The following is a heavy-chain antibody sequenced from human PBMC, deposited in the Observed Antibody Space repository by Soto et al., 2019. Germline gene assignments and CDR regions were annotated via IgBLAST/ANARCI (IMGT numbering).Heavy chain of an antibody. V-gene: IGHV4-31*03. D-gene: IGHD6-13*01. CDR1: GGSISSGGYY. Sequence: SETLSLTCTVSGGSISSGGYYWSWIRQHPGKGLEWIGYIYYSGSTYYNPSLKSRVTISVDTSKNQFSLKLSSVTAADTAVYYCARSVRGAAAGIRNWFDPWGQRTLVTVSS. CDR2: IYYSGST. CDR3: ARSVRGAAAGIRNWFDP. J-gene: IGHJ5*02.